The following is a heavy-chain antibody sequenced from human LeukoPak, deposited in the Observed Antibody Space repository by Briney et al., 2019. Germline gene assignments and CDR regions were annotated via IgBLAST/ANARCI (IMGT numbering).Heavy chain of an antibody. V-gene: IGHV1-2*02. CDR1: GYTFTGYY. D-gene: IGHD6-19*01. CDR3: ARDGVWQWLAWLDP. CDR2: VNPNSGGT. J-gene: IGHJ5*02. Sequence: ASVKVSCKASGYTFTGYYMQWVRQAPGQGLEWMGWVNPNSGGTNYAQKFQGRVTMTRETSISTAYMELSRLRSDDTAVYYCARDGVWQWLAWLDPWGQETLVTVSS.